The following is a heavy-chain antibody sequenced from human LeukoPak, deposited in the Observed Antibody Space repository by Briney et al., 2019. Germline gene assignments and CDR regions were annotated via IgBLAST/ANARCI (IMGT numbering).Heavy chain of an antibody. J-gene: IGHJ4*02. D-gene: IGHD5-12*01. CDR1: WVSISSHY. V-gene: IGHV4-59*11. Sequence: PSEPLSLACTVAWVSISSHYWSWIRQPPGKGLEWIGYMYHTGSTNSNPSLKSRVTMSVDTSKNQFSLRLTSVTAADTAVYYCARDRVSGYVSYWGQGTLVTVSS. CDR3: ARDRVSGYVSY. CDR2: MYHTGST.